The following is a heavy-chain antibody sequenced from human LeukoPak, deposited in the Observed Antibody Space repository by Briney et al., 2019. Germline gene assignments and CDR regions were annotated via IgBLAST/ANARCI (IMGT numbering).Heavy chain of an antibody. V-gene: IGHV4-61*02. J-gene: IGHJ3*02. CDR3: ARPANYYGSGTRYTRGAFDI. Sequence: PSETLSLTCTVSGGSISSGPYYWNWFRQPAGKGLEWIGRISTRGSSNYNPSLKSRLTLSIDMSNNQFSLKLSSVTAADTAVYYCARPANYYGSGTRYTRGAFDIWGQGTMVTVSS. D-gene: IGHD3-10*01. CDR2: ISTRGSS. CDR1: GGSISSGPYY.